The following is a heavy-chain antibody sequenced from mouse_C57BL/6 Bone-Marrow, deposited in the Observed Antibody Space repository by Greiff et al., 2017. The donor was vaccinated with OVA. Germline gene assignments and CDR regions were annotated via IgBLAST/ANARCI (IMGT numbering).Heavy chain of an antibody. V-gene: IGHV5-4*03. CDR1: GFTFSSYA. CDR2: ISDGGSYT. Sequence: EVKVVESGGGLVKPGGSLKLSCAASGFTFSSYAMSWVRQTPEKRLAWVATISDGGSYTYYPDNVKGRFTISRDNAKNNLYLQMSHLKSEDTAMYYCARGGITTVVGDWYFDVWGTGTTVTVSS. D-gene: IGHD1-1*01. J-gene: IGHJ1*03. CDR3: ARGGITTVVGDWYFDV.